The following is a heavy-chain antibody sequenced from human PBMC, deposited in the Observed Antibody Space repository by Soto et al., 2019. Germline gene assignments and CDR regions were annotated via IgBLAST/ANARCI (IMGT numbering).Heavy chain of an antibody. V-gene: IGHV3-30*18. J-gene: IGHJ6*02. CDR3: AKESRSSLEDYYYGMDV. D-gene: IGHD6-6*01. CDR2: ISNDGSNK. Sequence: PGGSLRLSCAASGFTFSSYGMHWVRQAPGKGLEWVAVISNDGSNKYYADSVKGRFTISRDNSKNTLYLQMNSLRAEDTAVYYCAKESRSSLEDYYYGMDVWGQGTTVTVSS. CDR1: GFTFSSYG.